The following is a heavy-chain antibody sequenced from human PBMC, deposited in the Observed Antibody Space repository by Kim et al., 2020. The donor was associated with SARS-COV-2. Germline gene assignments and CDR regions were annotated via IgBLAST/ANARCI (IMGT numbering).Heavy chain of an antibody. Sequence: YSARAVKGLLPLSRENSKNTLYLKMNSLRAEDTAVYYCARDESPNRFDYWGQGTLVTVSS. J-gene: IGHJ4*02. V-gene: IGHV3-30*07. CDR3: ARDESPNRFDY.